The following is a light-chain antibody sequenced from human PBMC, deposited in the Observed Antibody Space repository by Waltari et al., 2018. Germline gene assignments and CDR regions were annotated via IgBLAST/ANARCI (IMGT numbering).Light chain of an antibody. V-gene: IGLV3-21*02. Sequence: SYVLTQPPSVSVAPGQTARITCDGNNIESKSVLWFQQKPGQAPVLVVYDDSDRPSGVPGRFSGYNSGNTATRTISRVEGGDEADYHCQGWDSNSDHVVFGGGTRLTVL. CDR1: NIESKS. CDR2: DDS. CDR3: QGWDSNSDHVV. J-gene: IGLJ2*01.